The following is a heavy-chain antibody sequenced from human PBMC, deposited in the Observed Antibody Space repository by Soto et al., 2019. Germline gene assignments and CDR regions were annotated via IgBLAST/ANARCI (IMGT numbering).Heavy chain of an antibody. D-gene: IGHD6-13*01. V-gene: IGHV3-9*01. CDR1: GFIFENCA. Sequence: EVQLVESGGGLVQPGRSLRLSCVAPGFIFENCAMHWVRQAPGQGLEWISTILWNSGVTKYADSVKGRFIISRDNDQNSLFLQMNSLRPEDTALYYCVKAVLRAAGTMDSWGQGPLVTVSS. CDR3: VKAVLRAAGTMDS. J-gene: IGHJ1*01. CDR2: ILWNSGVT.